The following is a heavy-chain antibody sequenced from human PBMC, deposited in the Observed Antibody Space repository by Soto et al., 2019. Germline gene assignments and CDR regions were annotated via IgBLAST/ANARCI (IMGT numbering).Heavy chain of an antibody. CDR1: GGTFSSYA. CDR3: ARVVVPAVGYYYGMDV. Sequence: GASVKVSCKASGGTFSSYAISWVRQAPGQGLEWMGGIIPIFGTANYAQKFQGRVTITADKSTSTAYMELSSLRSEDTAVYYCARVVVPAVGYYYGMDVWGQGTTVTVSS. J-gene: IGHJ6*02. D-gene: IGHD2-2*01. V-gene: IGHV1-69*06. CDR2: IIPIFGTA.